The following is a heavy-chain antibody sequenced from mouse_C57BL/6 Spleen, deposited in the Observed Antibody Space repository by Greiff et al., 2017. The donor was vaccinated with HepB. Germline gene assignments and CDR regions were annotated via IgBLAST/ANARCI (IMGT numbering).Heavy chain of an antibody. J-gene: IGHJ1*03. CDR2: IYPGDGDT. Sequence: VKLMESGPELVKPGASVKISCKASGYAFSSSWMSWVKQRPGKGLEWIGRIYPGDGDTNYNGKFKGKATLTADKSSSTAYMPLSSLTSEDSAVYFCASTNWDDWYFDVWGTGTTVTVSS. V-gene: IGHV1-82*01. D-gene: IGHD4-1*01. CDR3: ASTNWDDWYFDV. CDR1: GYAFSSSW.